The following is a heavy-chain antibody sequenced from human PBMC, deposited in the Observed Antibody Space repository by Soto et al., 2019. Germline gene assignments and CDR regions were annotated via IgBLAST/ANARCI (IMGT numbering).Heavy chain of an antibody. CDR1: GYTFTAYP. D-gene: IGHD3-10*01. J-gene: IGHJ4*02. CDR3: ARKDYYGAGVYYFDH. Sequence: ASVKVSCKASGYTFTAYPMHWVRQAPGQRLEWMGWINAANGDTGYSQKFHDRVTFTRDTSATTVYVELSSLTSEDTAVYYCARKDYYGAGVYYFDHWGQGTLVTVPS. V-gene: IGHV1-3*01. CDR2: INAANGDT.